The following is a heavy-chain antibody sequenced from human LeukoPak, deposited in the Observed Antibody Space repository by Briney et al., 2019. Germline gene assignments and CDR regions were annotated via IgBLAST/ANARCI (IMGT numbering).Heavy chain of an antibody. D-gene: IGHD3-22*01. CDR2: ISSSSNTI. V-gene: IGHV3-48*02. J-gene: IGHJ4*02. CDR1: GFIFDSYN. CDR3: ARALSQYYYDSSSAY. Sequence: GGSLRLSCAASGFIFDSYNMNWVRQATGKGLEWASHISSSSNTIYYADSVKGRFTVSRDNAKNSLFLQMNSLRDEDTAVYYCARALSQYYYDSSSAYWGQGTLVTVSS.